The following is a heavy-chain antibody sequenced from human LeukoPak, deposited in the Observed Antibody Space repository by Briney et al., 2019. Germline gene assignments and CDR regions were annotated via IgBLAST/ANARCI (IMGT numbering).Heavy chain of an antibody. D-gene: IGHD3-22*01. CDR3: AREPYYDSSGYILDY. V-gene: IGHV3-48*03. CDR1: GFTFSSYE. Sequence: PGGSLRLSCAASGFTFSSYEMNWVRQAPGKGLEWVSYISSSGSTIYYADSVKGRFTISRDNAKNSLYLQMNSLRAEDTAVYYCAREPYYDSSGYILDYWGQGTLVTVSS. J-gene: IGHJ4*02. CDR2: ISSSGSTI.